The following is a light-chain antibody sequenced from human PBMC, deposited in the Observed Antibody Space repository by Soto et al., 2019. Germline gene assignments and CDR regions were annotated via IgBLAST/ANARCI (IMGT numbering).Light chain of an antibody. CDR2: GAS. J-gene: IGKJ5*01. CDR1: QGISSY. Sequence: VIWMTQSPSLLSASTGDRVTITCRASQGISSYLAWYQQKPGKAPKLLIFGASKLQSGVPSRFSGSGSGTEFTLTISSLQPEDFAVYYCQQYGSSPITFGQGTRLEIK. V-gene: IGKV1D-8*03. CDR3: QQYGSSPIT.